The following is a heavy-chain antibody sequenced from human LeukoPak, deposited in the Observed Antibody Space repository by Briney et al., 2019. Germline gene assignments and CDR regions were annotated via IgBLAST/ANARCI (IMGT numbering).Heavy chain of an antibody. CDR3: ARAPSSGYYPPQYFDY. J-gene: IGHJ4*02. D-gene: IGHD3-22*01. V-gene: IGHV3-30-3*01. CDR1: GFTFCSYA. CDR2: ISYDGSNK. Sequence: GGSLRFSCAASGFTFCSYAMLWVGQAPGKGLVWVAVISYDGSNKYYADSVKGRFTISRDNSKNTLYLQMNSLRAEDTAVYYCARAPSSGYYPPQYFDYWGQGTLVTVSS.